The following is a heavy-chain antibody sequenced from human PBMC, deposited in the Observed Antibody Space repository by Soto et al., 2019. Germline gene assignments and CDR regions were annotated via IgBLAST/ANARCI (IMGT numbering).Heavy chain of an antibody. Sequence: SQTHCLTCTVSGGYISSYDGSWIRQPAGKGLEWIGYIYYSGSTNYNPSLKSRVTISVDTSKNQFSLKLSSVTAADTAVYYCARWNRVAGFDYWGQGTLVTVSS. CDR2: IYYSGST. CDR1: GGYISSYD. CDR3: ARWNRVAGFDY. D-gene: IGHD6-19*01. J-gene: IGHJ4*02. V-gene: IGHV4-59*01.